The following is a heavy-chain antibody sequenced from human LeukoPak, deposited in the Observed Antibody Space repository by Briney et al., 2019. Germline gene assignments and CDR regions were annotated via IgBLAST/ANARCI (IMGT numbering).Heavy chain of an antibody. CDR2: IYTSGST. CDR1: GGSISSGSYY. D-gene: IGHD3-10*01. CDR3: ARVNFTMVRGVIIGNYYYYYMDV. J-gene: IGHJ6*03. Sequence: SETLSLTCTVSGGSISSGSYYWSWIRQPAGKGLEWIGRIYTSGSTNYNPSLKSRVTISVDTSKNQFSLKLSSVTAADTAVYYCARVNFTMVRGVIIGNYYYYYMDVWGKGTTVTVSS. V-gene: IGHV4-61*02.